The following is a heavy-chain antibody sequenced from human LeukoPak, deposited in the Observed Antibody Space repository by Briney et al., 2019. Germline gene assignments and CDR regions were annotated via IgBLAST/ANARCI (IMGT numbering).Heavy chain of an antibody. J-gene: IGHJ4*02. CDR3: ARDRDGYSPYFDY. Sequence: SVKVSGKAAGGTFVSYAISWVGQAPGQGREWMGGMIPIFGTANYAQKFQGRGTITTDESKSTAYMALSSLRSEGTAVYYCARDRDGYSPYFDYWGQGTLVTVSS. D-gene: IGHD5-24*01. V-gene: IGHV1-69*05. CDR1: GGTFVSYA. CDR2: MIPIFGTA.